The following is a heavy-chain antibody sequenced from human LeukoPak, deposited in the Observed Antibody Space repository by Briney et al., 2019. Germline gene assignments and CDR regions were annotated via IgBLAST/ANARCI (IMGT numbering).Heavy chain of an antibody. J-gene: IGHJ6*02. Sequence: ASVKVSCKASGYTFTGYYMHWVRQAPGQGLEWMGGFDPEDGETIYAQKFQGRVTMTEDTSTDTAYMELSSLRSEDTAVYYCATDPPRVVTADTYYYYGMDVWGQGTTVTVSS. CDR3: ATDPPRVVTADTYYYYGMDV. D-gene: IGHD2-21*02. V-gene: IGHV1-24*01. CDR1: GYTFTGYY. CDR2: FDPEDGET.